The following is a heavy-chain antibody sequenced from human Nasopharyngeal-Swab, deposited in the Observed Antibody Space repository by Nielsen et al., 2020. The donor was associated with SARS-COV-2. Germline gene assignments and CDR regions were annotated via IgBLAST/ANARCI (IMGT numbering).Heavy chain of an antibody. V-gene: IGHV3-30*18. CDR3: AKYYGDYPYYYYYMDV. J-gene: IGHJ6*03. CDR2: ISYDGSNK. D-gene: IGHD4-17*01. CDR1: GFSFSSYG. Sequence: GGSLRLSCAASGFSFSSYGMSWVRQAPGKGLGWVAVISYDGSNKYYADSVKGRFTISRDNSKNTLYLQMNSLRAEDTTVYYCAKYYGDYPYYYYYMDVWGKGTTVTVSS.